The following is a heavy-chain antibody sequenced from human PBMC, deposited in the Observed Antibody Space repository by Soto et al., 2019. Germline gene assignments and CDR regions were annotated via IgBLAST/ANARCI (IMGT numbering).Heavy chain of an antibody. J-gene: IGHJ3*02. CDR2: IDHSGTT. CDR1: GVSISIPNW. Sequence: QVQLQESGPGLVKPSGTLSLTCAVSGVSISIPNWWAWVRQAPGKGLEWIGEIDHSGTTNYNPSLNGRVTISLDRSKNQFSLWLTSVAAAATAVYFCARGKFYAFDIWGQGTMVTVSS. V-gene: IGHV4-4*02. CDR3: ARGKFYAFDI.